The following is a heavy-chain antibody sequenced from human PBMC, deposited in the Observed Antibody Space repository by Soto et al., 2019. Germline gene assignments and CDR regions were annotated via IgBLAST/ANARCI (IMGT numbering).Heavy chain of an antibody. D-gene: IGHD6-19*01. Sequence: SVKVSCKASGGTFSSYTISWVRQAPGQGLEWMGGFDPDHGKTNYAQKFQGRVTMTEDTSTDTAYMELSSLRSEDTAVYYCATLPSPYSSGHGDYWGQGTLATVS. J-gene: IGHJ4*02. CDR1: GGTFSSYT. CDR3: ATLPSPYSSGHGDY. V-gene: IGHV1-69*10. CDR2: FDPDHGKT.